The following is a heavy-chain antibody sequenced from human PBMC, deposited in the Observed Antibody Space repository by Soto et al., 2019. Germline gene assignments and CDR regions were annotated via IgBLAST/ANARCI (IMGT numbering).Heavy chain of an antibody. J-gene: IGHJ5*02. CDR1: GFTFSSYG. CDR2: ISYDGSNK. CDR3: AKDGRGPYSSSWYDWFDP. V-gene: IGHV3-30*18. D-gene: IGHD6-13*01. Sequence: PGGSLRLSCAASGFTFSSYGMHWVRQAPGKGLEWVAVISYDGSNKYYADSVKGRFTFSRDNSKNTLYLQMNSLRAEDTAVYYCAKDGRGPYSSSWYDWFDPWGQGTLVTVSS.